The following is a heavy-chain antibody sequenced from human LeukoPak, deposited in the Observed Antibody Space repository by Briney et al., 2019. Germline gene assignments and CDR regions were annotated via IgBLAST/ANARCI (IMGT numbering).Heavy chain of an antibody. Sequence: GGSLRLSCAASGFTFSSYAMSWVRQAPGKGLEWVSAISGSGGSTYYADSVKGRFTVSRDNSKNTLYLQMNSLRAEDTAVYYCAKGIVGATRKINFFDYWGQGTLVTVSS. CDR1: GFTFSSYA. V-gene: IGHV3-23*01. CDR3: AKGIVGATRKINFFDY. CDR2: ISGSGGST. D-gene: IGHD1-26*01. J-gene: IGHJ4*02.